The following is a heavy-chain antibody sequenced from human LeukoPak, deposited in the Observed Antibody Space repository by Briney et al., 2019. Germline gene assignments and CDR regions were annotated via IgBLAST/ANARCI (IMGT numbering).Heavy chain of an antibody. CDR3: ARDYYGSGSHDY. CDR2: INQEGSEK. J-gene: IGHJ4*02. CDR1: GFTSSTYW. D-gene: IGHD3-10*01. Sequence: GGSLRLSCAASGFTSSTYWMSWVRQAPGKGLEWVGNINQEGSEKYYVDSVKSRFTISRDNAKNSLYLQMISLRAEDTAIYYCARDYYGSGSHDYWGQGTLVTVSS. V-gene: IGHV3-7*01.